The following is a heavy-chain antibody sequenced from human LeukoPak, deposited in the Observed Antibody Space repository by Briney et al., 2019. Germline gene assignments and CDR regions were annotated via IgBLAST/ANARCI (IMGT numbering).Heavy chain of an antibody. CDR1: GFTFSSYS. CDR3: ARDSFEQQLVIPYNWFDP. Sequence: PGGSLRLSCAASGFTFSSYSMNWVRQAPGKGLEWVSSISSSSSYIYYADSVKGRFTISRDNAKNSLYLQMNSLRADDTAVYYCARDSFEQQLVIPYNWFDPWGQGTLVTVSS. V-gene: IGHV3-21*04. J-gene: IGHJ5*02. D-gene: IGHD6-13*01. CDR2: ISSSSSYI.